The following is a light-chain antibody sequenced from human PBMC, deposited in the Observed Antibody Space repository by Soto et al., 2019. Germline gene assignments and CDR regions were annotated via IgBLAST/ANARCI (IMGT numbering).Light chain of an antibody. CDR2: GAS. CDR3: QQRNIWPPVT. J-gene: IGKJ5*01. CDR1: PSVTNF. Sequence: EIVMTQSPATLSVSPGERATLSCRASPSVTNFLAWYQQKPGQAPRLLIYGASNRATGIPARFSGSGSGTDFTLTISSLEPEDSAIYYCQQRNIWPPVTFGQGTRLEIK. V-gene: IGKV3-11*01.